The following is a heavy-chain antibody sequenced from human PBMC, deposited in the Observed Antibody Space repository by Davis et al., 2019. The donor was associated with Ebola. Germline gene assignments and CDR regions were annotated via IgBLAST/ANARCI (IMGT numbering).Heavy chain of an antibody. CDR3: TLDVGYFGSGSYADDFSH. Sequence: PGGSLRLSCSGSGFVFRDYAIHWFRQSAGAGLEWLGVIRSPAYGGTTEYASSAKGRFTISRDDSGSIAYLQMSSLRIEDTGVYYCTLDVGYFGSGSYADDFSHWGQGTPVSVSS. CDR1: GFVFRDYA. D-gene: IGHD3-10*01. CDR2: IRSPAYGGTT. J-gene: IGHJ4*02. V-gene: IGHV3-49*03.